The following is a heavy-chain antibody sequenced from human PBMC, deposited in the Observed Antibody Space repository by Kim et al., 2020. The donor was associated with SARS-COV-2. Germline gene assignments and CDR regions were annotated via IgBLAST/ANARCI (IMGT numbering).Heavy chain of an antibody. D-gene: IGHD5-12*01. J-gene: IGHJ3*02. CDR1: GFTFSSYE. Sequence: GGSLRLSCAASGFTFSSYEMNWVRQAPGKALEWVSYISSSGTTKYYADSVKGRFTISRDNAKNSLYLQMNSLRVEDTAVYYCARYSGYDGVLDAFDIWGQGTLGTVSS. CDR2: ISSSGTTK. CDR3: ARYSGYDGVLDAFDI. V-gene: IGHV3-48*03.